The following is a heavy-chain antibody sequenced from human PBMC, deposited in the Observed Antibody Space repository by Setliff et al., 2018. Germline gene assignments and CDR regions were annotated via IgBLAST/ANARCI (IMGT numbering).Heavy chain of an antibody. Sequence: GGSLRLSCAASGLTFSDHYMDWVRQAPGKGLEWIGRIRSKANSNTLEYAVSLKGRVTISRDDSKNSLYLQMNSLKTEDTAIYYCARYSKLPHAFDVWGQGTMVTVS. CDR2: IRSKANSNTL. CDR1: GLTFSDHY. CDR3: ARYSKLPHAFDV. J-gene: IGHJ3*01. D-gene: IGHD2-21*01. V-gene: IGHV3-72*01.